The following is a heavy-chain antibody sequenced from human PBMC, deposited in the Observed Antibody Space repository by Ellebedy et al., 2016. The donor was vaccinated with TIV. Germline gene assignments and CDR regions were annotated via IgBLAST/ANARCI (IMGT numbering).Heavy chain of an antibody. CDR3: ARDAAYTYDY. D-gene: IGHD4-11*01. V-gene: IGHV3-33*08. J-gene: IGHJ4*02. CDR1: GFSFSNYA. CDR2: IWNDGTNE. Sequence: GESLKISCVASGFSFSNYAMAWVRQAPGKGLEWVANIWNDGTNERYADSVKGRFIISRDDSKNTLYLQMNSLRAEDSAMYYCARDAAYTYDYWGQGTQVTVSS.